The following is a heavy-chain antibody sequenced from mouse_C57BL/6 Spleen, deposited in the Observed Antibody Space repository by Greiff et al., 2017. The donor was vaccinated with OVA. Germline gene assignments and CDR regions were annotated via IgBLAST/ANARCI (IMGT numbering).Heavy chain of an antibody. Sequence: EVQLQQSGPGLVKPSQSLSLTCSVTGYSITSGYYWNWIRQFPGNKLEWMGYISYDGSNNYNPSLKNRISITRDTSKNQFFLKLNSVTTEDTATYYCASSLLLFAYWGQGTLVTVSA. CDR1: GYSITSGYY. CDR2: ISYDGSN. V-gene: IGHV3-6*01. D-gene: IGHD2-10*01. J-gene: IGHJ3*01. CDR3: ASSLLLFAY.